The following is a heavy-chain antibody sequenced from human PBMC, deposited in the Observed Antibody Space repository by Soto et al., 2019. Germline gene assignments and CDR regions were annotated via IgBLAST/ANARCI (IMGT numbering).Heavy chain of an antibody. D-gene: IGHD6-19*01. CDR2: IIPILGIA. CDR3: ARDETSSGRRGLCNY. CDR1: GGTFSSYT. J-gene: IGHJ4*02. V-gene: IGHV1-69*08. Sequence: QVQLVQSGAEVKKPGSSVKVSCKASGGTFSSYTISWVRQAPGQGLEWMGRIIPILGIANYAQKFQGRVTITADKSTSTDYMELSSLRSEDTAVYYCARDETSSGRRGLCNYWGQGTLVTVSS.